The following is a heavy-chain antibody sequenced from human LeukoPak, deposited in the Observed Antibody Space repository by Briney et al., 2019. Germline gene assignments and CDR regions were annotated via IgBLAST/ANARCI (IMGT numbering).Heavy chain of an antibody. V-gene: IGHV3-23*01. CDR3: AKDYLSSYYYGSGTFGI. J-gene: IGHJ3*02. D-gene: IGHD3-10*01. Sequence: PGGSLRLSCAASGFTFNNYAMNWVRQTPGKGLEWVSAISGSGGSTYYEDSVKGRFTISRDNSKNTLYLQMNNLRAEDTAVYHCAKDYLSSYYYGSGTFGIWGQGTMVTVSS. CDR1: GFTFNNYA. CDR2: ISGSGGST.